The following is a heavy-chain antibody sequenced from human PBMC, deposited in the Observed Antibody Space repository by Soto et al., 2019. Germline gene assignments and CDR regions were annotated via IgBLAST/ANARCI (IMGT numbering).Heavy chain of an antibody. Sequence: SETLSLTCTVSGGSISSYYWSWIRQPPGKGLEWIGYIYYSGSTNYNPSLKSRVTISVDTSKNQFSLKLSSVTAADTAVYYCARGIYSGSYYWFDPWGQGTLVTVSS. J-gene: IGHJ5*02. CDR2: IYYSGST. D-gene: IGHD1-26*01. CDR3: ARGIYSGSYYWFDP. CDR1: GGSISSYY. V-gene: IGHV4-59*01.